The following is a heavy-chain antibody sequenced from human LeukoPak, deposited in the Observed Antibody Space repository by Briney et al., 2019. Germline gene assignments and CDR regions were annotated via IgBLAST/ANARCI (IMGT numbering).Heavy chain of an antibody. J-gene: IGHJ4*02. CDR1: GGSISSSSYY. D-gene: IGHD2-2*01. CDR3: AREPIYCSTTSCNYYFDC. Sequence: SETLSLTCTVSGGSISSSSYYWGWIRQPPGKGLEWIGSIYYSGSTYYNPSLESRVTISVDTSKNQFSLKLSSVTAADTTVYYCAREPIYCSTTSCNYYFDCWGQGTLVTVSS. CDR2: IYYSGST. V-gene: IGHV4-39*07.